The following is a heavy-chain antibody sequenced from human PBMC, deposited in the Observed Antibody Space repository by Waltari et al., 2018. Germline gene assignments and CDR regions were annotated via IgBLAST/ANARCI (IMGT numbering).Heavy chain of an antibody. J-gene: IGHJ6*03. Sequence: QVQLVESGGGVVQPGKSLRLSCSGSGFGVSSFGIHWVRQAPGKGLEWVAIIWFDGSKIYYADSVKGRFTISRDNSRNTVYLQMNSLRPEDSGVYYCARCPDEYNYYYMEVWGRGTTVSVSS. CDR1: GFGVSSFG. V-gene: IGHV3-33*08. CDR3: ARCPDEYNYYYMEV. CDR2: IWFDGSKI.